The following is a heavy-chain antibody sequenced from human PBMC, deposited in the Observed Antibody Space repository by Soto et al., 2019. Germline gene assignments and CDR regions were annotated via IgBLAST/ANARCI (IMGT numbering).Heavy chain of an antibody. D-gene: IGHD3-10*01. V-gene: IGHV3-74*01. J-gene: IGHJ4*02. Sequence: VQLVESGGGLVQPGGSLRLSCAASGFTFSSFWMHWVRQAPGKGLVWVSRIKTDGSGANYADSVKGRFTISRDNAENTRYLQMNSLRDEDTAVYYCAKDLIYGSGTYDYWGQGTLVTVSS. CDR1: GFTFSSFW. CDR2: IKTDGSGA. CDR3: AKDLIYGSGTYDY.